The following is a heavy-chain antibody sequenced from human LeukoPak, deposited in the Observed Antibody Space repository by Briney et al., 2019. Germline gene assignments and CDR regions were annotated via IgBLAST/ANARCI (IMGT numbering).Heavy chain of an antibody. CDR2: INAGNGNT. CDR1: VYTLTSYA. V-gene: IGHV1-3*01. CDR3: ARESVGGDYFDY. D-gene: IGHD2-15*01. Sequence: ASVKVSCKASVYTLTSYAMHWVRHAPGQTLDRMGWINAGNGNTKYSQKFQGRVTITRHTSASTAYMELSSLTSEDTAVYYCARESVGGDYFDYWGHGTLVTASS. J-gene: IGHJ4*01.